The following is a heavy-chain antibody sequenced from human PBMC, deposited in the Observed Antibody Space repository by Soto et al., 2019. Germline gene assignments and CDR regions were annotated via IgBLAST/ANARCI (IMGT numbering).Heavy chain of an antibody. D-gene: IGHD6-6*01. J-gene: IGHJ6*03. CDR2: IWYDGSNK. CDR1: GFTFSSYG. CDR3: ARDLGIAARRPQTLYYYYYYMDV. Sequence: PGGSLRLSCAASGFTFSSYGMHWVRQAPGKGLEWVAVIWYDGSNKYYADSVKGRFTISRDNSKNTLYLQMNSLRAEDTAVYYCARDLGIAARRPQTLYYYYYYMDVWGKGTTVTVSS. V-gene: IGHV3-33*01.